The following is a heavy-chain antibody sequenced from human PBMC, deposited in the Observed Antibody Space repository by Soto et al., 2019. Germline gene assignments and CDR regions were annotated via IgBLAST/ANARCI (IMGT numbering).Heavy chain of an antibody. J-gene: IGHJ4*02. CDR2: INSDGSST. Sequence: TGGSLRLSCAASGFTFSSNWMHWVRQAPGKGLVWVSRINSDGSSTNYADYVKGRFTISRDNAKNTLYLQMDSLRAEDTAVYYCARRSPSGCYDYWGQGTLVTVSS. D-gene: IGHD6-19*01. CDR3: ARRSPSGCYDY. CDR1: GFTFSSNW. V-gene: IGHV3-74*01.